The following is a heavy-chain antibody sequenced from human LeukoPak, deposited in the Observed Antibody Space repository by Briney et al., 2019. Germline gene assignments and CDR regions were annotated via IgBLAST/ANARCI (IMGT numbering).Heavy chain of an antibody. D-gene: IGHD5-18*01. Sequence: SVKVSCKASGYTFTSYGISWVRQAPGQGLEWMGGIIPIFGTANYAQKFQGRVTITADESTSTAYMELSSLRSEDTAVYYCARGLRNGYSYGYYLYFDYWGQGTLVTVSS. CDR3: ARGLRNGYSYGYYLYFDY. CDR2: IIPIFGTA. CDR1: GYTFTSYG. J-gene: IGHJ4*02. V-gene: IGHV1-69*13.